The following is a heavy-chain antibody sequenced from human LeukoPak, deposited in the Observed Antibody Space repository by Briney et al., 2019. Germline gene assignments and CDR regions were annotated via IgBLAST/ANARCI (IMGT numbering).Heavy chain of an antibody. V-gene: IGHV4-39*01. CDR2: IYFSGGT. CDR1: GDSISSSNCY. D-gene: IGHD2-8*01. Sequence: PSETLSLTCTVSGDSISSSNCYWGWIRQPPGKGLEWIGSIYFSGGTYYNASLKSRVTISVDTSKNQFSLKLSSVTAADTAVYYCASWDMIYSPFDYWGQGTLVTVSS. CDR3: ASWDMIYSPFDY. J-gene: IGHJ4*02.